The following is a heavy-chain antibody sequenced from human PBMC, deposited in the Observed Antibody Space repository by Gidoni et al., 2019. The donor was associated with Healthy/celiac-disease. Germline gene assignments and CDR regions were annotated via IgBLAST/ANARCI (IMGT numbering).Heavy chain of an antibody. V-gene: IGHV4-61*01. J-gene: IGHJ6*02. CDR3: ARGDIVVVPAAIMGYYYYGMDV. D-gene: IGHD2-2*02. Sequence: QVQLQESGPGLVKPSETLSLTCTVSGGSVSSGSYYWSWIRQPPGKGLEWIGDIYYSGSTHYNPALKSRVTISVDTSKNQFSLKLGCVTAADTAVYYWARGDIVVVPAAIMGYYYYGMDVWGQGTTVTVSS. CDR1: GGSVSSGSYY. CDR2: IYYSGST.